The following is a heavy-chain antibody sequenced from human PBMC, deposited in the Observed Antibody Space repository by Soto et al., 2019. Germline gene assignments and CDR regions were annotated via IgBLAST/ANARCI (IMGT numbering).Heavy chain of an antibody. V-gene: IGHV2-5*01. J-gene: IGHJ4*02. CDR1: GFSLTSSGVA. CDR2: TYWNGND. D-gene: IGHD5-12*01. Sequence: QITLEESGPTLVNPTRTLTLTCTFSGFSLTSSGVAVGWIRQPPGKALEWLALTYWNGNDRYSPSLRRRLATKNATSENQGVLTMTNMDPVDTATYYCAHSGGGYDNCWDCFDYWGQGILVTGSS. CDR3: AHSGGGYDNCWDCFDY.